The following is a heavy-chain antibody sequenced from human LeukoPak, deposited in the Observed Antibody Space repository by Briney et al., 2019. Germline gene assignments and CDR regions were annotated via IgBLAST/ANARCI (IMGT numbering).Heavy chain of an antibody. CDR3: ARDGSVLRFLEWLPHYYMDV. Sequence: GGSLRLSCAASGFTFSSYGMSWVRQAPGKGLEWVANIKQDGSEKYYVDSVKGRFTISRDNAKNSLYLQMNSLRAEDTAVYYCARDGSVLRFLEWLPHYYMDVWGKGTTVTVSS. J-gene: IGHJ6*03. CDR1: GFTFSSYG. V-gene: IGHV3-7*01. CDR2: IKQDGSEK. D-gene: IGHD3-3*01.